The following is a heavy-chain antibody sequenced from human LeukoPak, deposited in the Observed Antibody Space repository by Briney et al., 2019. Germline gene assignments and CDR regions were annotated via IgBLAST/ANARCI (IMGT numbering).Heavy chain of an antibody. Sequence: PGRSLRLSCAASGFTFSSYWMSWVRQAPGKGLEWVANIKQDGSEKYYVDSVKGRFTISRDNAKNSLYLQMNSLRAEDTAVYYCAREGSSWLIYFDYWGQGTLVTVSS. J-gene: IGHJ4*02. V-gene: IGHV3-7*01. D-gene: IGHD6-13*01. CDR3: AREGSSWLIYFDY. CDR1: GFTFSSYW. CDR2: IKQDGSEK.